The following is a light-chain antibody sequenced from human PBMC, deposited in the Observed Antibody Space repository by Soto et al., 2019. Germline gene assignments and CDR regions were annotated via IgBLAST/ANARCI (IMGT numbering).Light chain of an antibody. J-gene: IGKJ5*01. CDR2: AAS. CDR3: QQYSRSPPIT. V-gene: IGKV3-20*01. CDR1: QSVSSIY. Sequence: EIVLTQSPGTLSLSPGERATLSCRASQSVSSIYLAWYQHKPGQGPRLLIYAASSRATGIPDRFSGSGSGTDFTLTISRLEPEDFALYYCQQYSRSPPITFGQGTRLEIK.